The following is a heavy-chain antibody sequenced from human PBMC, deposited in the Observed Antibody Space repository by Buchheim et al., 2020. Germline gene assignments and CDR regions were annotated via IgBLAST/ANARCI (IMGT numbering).Heavy chain of an antibody. CDR3: TTDFEWELKDYSYYGMDV. V-gene: IGHV3-15*01. Sequence: EVQLVESGGGLVKPGGSLRLSCAASGFTFSNAWMSWVRQAPGKGLEWVGRIKSKTDGGTTDYAAPVKGRFTISRDDSKDTLYLQMNSLKTEDTAVYYCTTDFEWELKDYSYYGMDVWGQGT. CDR2: IKSKTDGGTT. J-gene: IGHJ6*01. CDR1: GFTFSNAW. D-gene: IGHD1-26*01.